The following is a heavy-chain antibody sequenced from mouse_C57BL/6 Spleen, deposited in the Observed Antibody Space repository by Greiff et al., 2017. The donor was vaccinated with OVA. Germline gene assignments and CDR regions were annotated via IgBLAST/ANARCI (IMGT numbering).Heavy chain of an antibody. Sequence: VQLVESGPGLVQPSQSLSITCTVSGFSLTSYGVHWVRQSPGKGLEWLGVIWSGGSTDYNAAFISRLSISKDNSTSQVFFKMNSLQADDTAIYYCAGNYYGSSGYFDYWGQGTTLTVSS. CDR1: GFSLTSYG. CDR2: IWSGGST. D-gene: IGHD1-1*01. V-gene: IGHV2-2*01. CDR3: AGNYYGSSGYFDY. J-gene: IGHJ2*01.